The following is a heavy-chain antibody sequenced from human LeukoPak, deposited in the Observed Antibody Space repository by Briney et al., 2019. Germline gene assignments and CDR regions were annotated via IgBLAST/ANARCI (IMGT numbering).Heavy chain of an antibody. J-gene: IGHJ4*02. V-gene: IGHV4-30-4*07. CDR2: IDYSGST. CDR3: ARHGGSWTFDY. Sequence: PSQTLSLTCAVSGGSISSGGYSWTWIRQPPGKGLEWIGYIDYSGSTNYNPSFKSRVTMSVDTSKNQFSLKLSSVTAADTAMYFCARHGGSWTFDYWGQGTLVTVSS. CDR1: GGSISSGGYS. D-gene: IGHD6-13*01.